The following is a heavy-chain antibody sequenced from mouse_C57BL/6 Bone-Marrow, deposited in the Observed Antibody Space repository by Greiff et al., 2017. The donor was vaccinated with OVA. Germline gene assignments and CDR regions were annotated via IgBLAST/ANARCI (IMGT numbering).Heavy chain of an antibody. J-gene: IGHJ1*03. Sequence: QVQLQQPGAELVRPGSSVKLSCKASGYTFTSYWMDWVKQRPGQGLEWIGNIYPSASATHYNHKFKAKATLTVDKSSSTAYMQLSSLTSEDAAVYYCAREGDYDKDWYCEVGGTGTTVTVAS. CDR3: AREGDYDKDWYCEV. V-gene: IGHV1-61*01. CDR2: IYPSASAT. D-gene: IGHD2-4*01. CDR1: GYTFTSYW.